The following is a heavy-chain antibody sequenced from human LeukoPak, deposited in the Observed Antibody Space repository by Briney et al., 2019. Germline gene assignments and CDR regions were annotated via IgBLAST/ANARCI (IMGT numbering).Heavy chain of an antibody. CDR2: IIPILGIA. Sequence: SVKVSCKASGGTFSSYAISWVRQAPGQGLEWMGRIIPILGIANYAQKFQGRVTITADKSTSTAYMELSSLRSEDTAVYHCAGTYYDILTGYYYYGMDVWGQGTTVTVSS. J-gene: IGHJ6*02. CDR3: AGTYYDILTGYYYYGMDV. D-gene: IGHD3-9*01. V-gene: IGHV1-69*04. CDR1: GGTFSSYA.